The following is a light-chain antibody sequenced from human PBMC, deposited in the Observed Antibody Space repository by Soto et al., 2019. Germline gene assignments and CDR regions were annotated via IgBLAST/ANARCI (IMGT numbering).Light chain of an antibody. CDR1: SSNIGAGYD. CDR3: QSYDSSLSRV. Sequence: QSVLTQPPSVSGAPGQKITISCTGSSSNIGAGYDVHWYRQFPGAAPKLLISGDNNRPSGVPDRFSSSKSGTSASLAITGLQAEDEADYYCQSYDSSLSRVFGTGTKVTVL. CDR2: GDN. J-gene: IGLJ1*01. V-gene: IGLV1-40*01.